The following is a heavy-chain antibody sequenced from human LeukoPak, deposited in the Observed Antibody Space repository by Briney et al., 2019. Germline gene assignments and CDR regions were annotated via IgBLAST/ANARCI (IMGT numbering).Heavy chain of an antibody. CDR1: GFTFSTYA. D-gene: IGHD2-2*01. Sequence: PGGSLRLSCASSGFTFSTYAMNWVRQAPGEGLEWVSTISSTGFSTYYGGSVRGRFTISRDNSKDTLYLQMNSLRADDTALYYCTRGFTPAAAEFDFWGQGTLVTVSS. CDR3: TRGFTPAAAEFDF. CDR2: ISSTGFST. V-gene: IGHV3-23*01. J-gene: IGHJ5*01.